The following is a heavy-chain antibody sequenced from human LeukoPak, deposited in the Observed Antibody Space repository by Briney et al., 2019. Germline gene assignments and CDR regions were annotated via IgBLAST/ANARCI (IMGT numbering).Heavy chain of an antibody. V-gene: IGHV3-13*01. J-gene: IGHJ4*02. CDR3: ARAEGSGYYDLWYNY. Sequence: PGGSLRLSCAASGFTFSTYDMHRVRQATGKGLEWLSGIGNAGDTYYAGSVKGRFTVSRDNAKNSLYLQMNSLRVGDTAVYYCARAEGSGYYDLWYNYWGQGTLVTVSS. D-gene: IGHD3-22*01. CDR2: IGNAGDT. CDR1: GFTFSTYD.